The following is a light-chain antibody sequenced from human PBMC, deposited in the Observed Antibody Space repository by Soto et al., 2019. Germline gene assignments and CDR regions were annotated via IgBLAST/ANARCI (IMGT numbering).Light chain of an antibody. CDR2: TAS. J-gene: IGKJ4*01. V-gene: IGKV1-9*01. Sequence: DIQLTQSPSFLSASVGDRVSITCRASQGITSFLAWYQQIPGKAPKLLIYTASTLQSGVPPRFSGSGSGTEFTRTISSPQPEDFGTYYCQQLNSYPLTFGGGTRVAIK. CDR3: QQLNSYPLT. CDR1: QGITSF.